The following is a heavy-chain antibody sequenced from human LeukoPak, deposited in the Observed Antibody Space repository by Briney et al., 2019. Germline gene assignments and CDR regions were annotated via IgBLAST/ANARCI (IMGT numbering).Heavy chain of an antibody. CDR1: GGSISSGSYY. D-gene: IGHD3-10*01. CDR3: ARRPSGFDP. Sequence: PSQTLSLTCTVSGGSISSGSYYWSWIRQPAGKGLEWIGRIYTSGSTNYNPSLKSRVTISVDTSKNQFSLKLSSVTAADTAVYYRARRPSGFDPWGQGTLVTVSS. J-gene: IGHJ5*02. CDR2: IYTSGST. V-gene: IGHV4-61*02.